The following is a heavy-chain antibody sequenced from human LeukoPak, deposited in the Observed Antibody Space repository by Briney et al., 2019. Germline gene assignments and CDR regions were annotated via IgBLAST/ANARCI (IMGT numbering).Heavy chain of an antibody. V-gene: IGHV1-8*01. Sequence: ASVKVSCKASGYTFTSYDINWVRQATGQGLEWMGWMNPNSGNTGYAQKFQGRVTMTRNTSISTAYMELSSLRSEDTAVYYCASNYYDSSGYQADLGRDAFDIWGQGTMVTVSS. CDR3: ASNYYDSSGYQADLGRDAFDI. CDR2: MNPNSGNT. J-gene: IGHJ3*02. D-gene: IGHD3-22*01. CDR1: GYTFTSYD.